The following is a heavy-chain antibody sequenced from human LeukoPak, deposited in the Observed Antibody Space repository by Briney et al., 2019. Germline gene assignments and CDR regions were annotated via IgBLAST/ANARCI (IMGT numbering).Heavy chain of an antibody. CDR3: ARVEREQQLVQGYYFDY. V-gene: IGHV4-4*02. Sequence: SETLSLTCAVSGVSITDFYWWSWVRQPPGKGLEWIVEMHHSGTTNYNPSLKSRVTISVDKSKNQFSLRLSSVTAADTAVYYCARVEREQQLVQGYYFDYWGQGTLVTVSS. D-gene: IGHD6-13*01. CDR2: MHHSGTT. J-gene: IGHJ4*02. CDR1: GVSITDFYW.